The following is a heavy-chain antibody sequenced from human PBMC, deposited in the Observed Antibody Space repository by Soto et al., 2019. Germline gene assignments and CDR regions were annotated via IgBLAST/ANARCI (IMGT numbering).Heavy chain of an antibody. D-gene: IGHD3-22*01. Sequence: PSETLSLTCTVSGGSISTYYWSWIRQPPGKGLEWIGYIYYSGSTTYNPSLKSRVTISVDTSKNQFSLKLSYVTAADSAVYYCARGGPDYSGYYYYFDYWGQGTLVTVSS. CDR1: GGSISTYY. V-gene: IGHV4-59*01. CDR3: ARGGPDYSGYYYYFDY. CDR2: IYYSGST. J-gene: IGHJ4*02.